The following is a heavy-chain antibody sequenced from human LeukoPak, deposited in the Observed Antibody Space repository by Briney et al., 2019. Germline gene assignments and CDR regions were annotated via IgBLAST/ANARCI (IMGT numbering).Heavy chain of an antibody. V-gene: IGHV4-31*03. CDR2: IYYSGST. CDR3: ARALPPYGGNSDAFDI. Sequence: SETLSLTCTVSGGSISSGGYYWSWIRQHPGKGLEWIGYIYYSGSTYYNPSLKSRVTISVDTSKNQFSLKLSSVTAADTAVYYCARALPPYGGNSDAFDIWGQGTMVTVSS. J-gene: IGHJ3*02. D-gene: IGHD4-23*01. CDR1: GGSISSGGYY.